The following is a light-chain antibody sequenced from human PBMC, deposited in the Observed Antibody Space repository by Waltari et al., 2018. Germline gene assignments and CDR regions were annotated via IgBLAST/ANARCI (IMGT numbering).Light chain of an antibody. J-gene: IGKJ2*01. Sequence: EIVMTQSPGTLSVSPGERATLPCRASQIVRSNFAWYQQKPGQAPRLIIYGAVTRGTDVPARFSASGSGTEFTLTISSVQSEDFAVYYCQHYNNWPYTFGQGTKLEI. CDR1: QIVRSN. CDR3: QHYNNWPYT. V-gene: IGKV3-15*01. CDR2: GAV.